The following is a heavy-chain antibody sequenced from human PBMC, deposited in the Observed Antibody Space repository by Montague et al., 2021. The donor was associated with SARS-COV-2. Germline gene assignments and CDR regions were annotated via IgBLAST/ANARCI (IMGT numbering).Heavy chain of an antibody. D-gene: IGHD2-21*02. V-gene: IGHV4-61*02. CDR1: GGSISTGSYF. J-gene: IGHJ4*02. CDR3: ASSHCGGDFY. CDR2: IHTSGST. Sequence: TLSLTCTVSGGSISTGSYFWTWIRQLAWTGLEWIGRIHTSGSTNYNPSLKSLDAISINTSKDQFSLELSAVTAAATAVYYCASSHCGGDFYSGQGTLVTVSS.